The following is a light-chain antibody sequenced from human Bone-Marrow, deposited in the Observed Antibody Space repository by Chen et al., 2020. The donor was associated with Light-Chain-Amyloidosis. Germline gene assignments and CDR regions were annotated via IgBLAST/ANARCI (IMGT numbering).Light chain of an antibody. CDR3: AAWDDSLGGPYV. CDR2: TND. J-gene: IGLJ1*01. CDR1: STNIGTNT. V-gene: IGLV1-44*01. Sequence: QSVLTQPPSASVTPGQPVTISCSGTSTNIGTNTVHLSQQVPGAAPRLLIYTNDRRPSGVPRRFSGSKSGSSASLAISGLQSEDEADYYCAAWDDSLGGPYVFGTGTKVTVL.